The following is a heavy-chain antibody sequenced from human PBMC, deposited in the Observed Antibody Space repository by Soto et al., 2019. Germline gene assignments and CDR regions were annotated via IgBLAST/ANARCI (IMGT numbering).Heavy chain of an antibody. Sequence: SETLSLTCTVSGGSVISGSYYFICIRQPPWKGLEWIGYIYYSGSTNYNPSLKSRVTISVDTSKNQFSLKLSSVTAADTAVYYCARDSPRNYDSSGPYDYWGQGTLVTVSS. CDR1: GGSVISGSYY. V-gene: IGHV4-61*01. D-gene: IGHD3-22*01. CDR2: IYYSGST. J-gene: IGHJ4*02. CDR3: ARDSPRNYDSSGPYDY.